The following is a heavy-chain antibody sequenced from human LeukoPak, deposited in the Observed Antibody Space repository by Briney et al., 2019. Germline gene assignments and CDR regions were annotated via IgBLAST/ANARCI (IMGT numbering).Heavy chain of an antibody. J-gene: IGHJ4*02. CDR2: FYFSGST. V-gene: IGHV4-59*11. D-gene: IGHD6-13*01. Sequence: SETLSLTCTVSGASISTHYWSWIRQPPEKGPEWIGDFYFSGSTNYNPSLKSRATISGDTSKNQFSLNLRSVTAADTAVYYCAGAGGIATAHLDLDHWGRGTLVTVSS. CDR1: GASISTHY. CDR3: AGAGGIATAHLDLDH.